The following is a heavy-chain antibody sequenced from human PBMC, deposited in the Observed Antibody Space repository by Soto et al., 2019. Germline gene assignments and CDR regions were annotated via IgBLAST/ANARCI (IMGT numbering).Heavy chain of an antibody. D-gene: IGHD5-18*01. V-gene: IGHV3-74*03. CDR2: ISNDGSTT. J-gene: IGHJ4*02. CDR3: ARDQPGYSYGYGLGY. CDR1: GFTFNNAW. Sequence: GGSLRLSCAASGFTFNNAWMNWVRQAPGKGLVWVSRISNDGSTTTYADSVKGRFTISRDNAKNTLYLQMNSLGAEDTAVYYCARDQPGYSYGYGLGYWGQGTLVTVSS.